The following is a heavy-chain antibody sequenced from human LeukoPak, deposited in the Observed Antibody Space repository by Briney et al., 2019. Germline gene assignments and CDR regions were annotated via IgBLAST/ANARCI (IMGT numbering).Heavy chain of an antibody. D-gene: IGHD6-13*01. CDR3: ARHLGRIAAQSAFDI. CDR2: IYPGDSDI. J-gene: IGHJ3*02. V-gene: IGHV5-51*01. Sequence: GESLKISCKGSRYSFTSYWIAWVRPMPGKGLEWMGSIYPGDSDIRYSPSFQGQVTISADKSISTAYLQWSSLKASDTAMYYCARHLGRIAAQSAFDIWGQGTMVTVSS. CDR1: RYSFTSYW.